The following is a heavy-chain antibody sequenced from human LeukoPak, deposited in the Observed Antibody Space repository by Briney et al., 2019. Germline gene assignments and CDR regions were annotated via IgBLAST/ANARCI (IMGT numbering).Heavy chain of an antibody. Sequence: GGSLRLSCVTSGFTFTNYAMSWVRQAPGKGLEWVSAIPANGGSTYYAESVMGRFTISRDDSKSTLYLQMNSLRAEDTGTYYCAKTHYDLLDVWGQGTTVTVSS. J-gene: IGHJ6*02. CDR1: GFTFTNYA. D-gene: IGHD5-12*01. V-gene: IGHV3-23*01. CDR2: IPANGGST. CDR3: AKTHYDLLDV.